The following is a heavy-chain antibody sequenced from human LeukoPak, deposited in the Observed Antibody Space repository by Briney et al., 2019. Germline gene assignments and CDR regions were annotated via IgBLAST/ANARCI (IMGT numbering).Heavy chain of an antibody. V-gene: IGHV3-15*05. Sequence: GGSLRLSCAASGFTFTNAWMTWVRRAPGKGLEWVGRIRTTTDGGTRDYAAPVKGRFTISRDDSTNTLYLQLNSLKTEDTALYYCATSELERRSHFDFWGRGTLVTVSS. D-gene: IGHD1-1*01. J-gene: IGHJ4*02. CDR2: IRTTTDGGTR. CDR1: GFTFTNAW. CDR3: ATSELERRSHFDF.